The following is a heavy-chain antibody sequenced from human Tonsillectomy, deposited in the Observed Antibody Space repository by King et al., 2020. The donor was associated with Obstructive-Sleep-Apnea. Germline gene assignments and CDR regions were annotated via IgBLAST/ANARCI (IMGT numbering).Heavy chain of an antibody. J-gene: IGHJ4*02. D-gene: IGHD5-12*01. CDR2: ISGSSGST. CDR1: GFTFSSYA. Sequence: VQLVESGGGLVQPGGSLRLSCAASGFTFSSYAMSWVRQAPGKGLEWVSSISGSSGSTYYADSVKGRFTISGDNSKNTLYLQMNSLRAEDTAVYYCAKDPWVGSGYGGWGQGTLVTVAS. CDR3: AKDPWVGSGYGG. V-gene: IGHV3-23*04.